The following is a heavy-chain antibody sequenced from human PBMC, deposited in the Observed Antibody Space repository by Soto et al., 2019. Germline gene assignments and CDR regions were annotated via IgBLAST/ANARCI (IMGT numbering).Heavy chain of an antibody. CDR3: AKDLLGPGRAYGMDV. D-gene: IGHD7-27*01. Sequence: QVQLVESGGGVVQPGRSLRLSCAASGFTFSSYGMHWVRQAPGKGLEWVAVISYDGSNKYYADSVKGRVTISRDNSKNTMYLQMNSLTAEDTAVYYCAKDLLGPGRAYGMDVWGQGTTVTVSS. J-gene: IGHJ6*02. CDR1: GFTFSSYG. CDR2: ISYDGSNK. V-gene: IGHV3-30*18.